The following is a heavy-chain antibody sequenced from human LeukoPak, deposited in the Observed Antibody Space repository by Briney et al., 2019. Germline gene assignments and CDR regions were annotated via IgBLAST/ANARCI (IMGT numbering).Heavy chain of an antibody. D-gene: IGHD3-16*01. V-gene: IGHV3-23*01. Sequence: GGSLRLSCAGSGFSFSSHGTNWVRQAPGKGLEWVSGISPSGDITYYTDSVRGRFTISRDNFKNTLSLQVNSLRAEDTAMYYCAKDDDWGRYKHWGQGTLVTVSS. J-gene: IGHJ1*01. CDR1: GFSFSSHG. CDR3: AKDDDWGRYKH. CDR2: ISPSGDIT.